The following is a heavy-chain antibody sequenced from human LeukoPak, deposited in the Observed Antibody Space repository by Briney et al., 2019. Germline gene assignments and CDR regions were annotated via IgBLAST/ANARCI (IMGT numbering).Heavy chain of an antibody. Sequence: GGSLRLSCAASGFTVSSNYMSWVRQAPGKGLEWVSVIYSGGSTYYADSVKGRFTISRHNSKNTLYLQMNSLRAEDTAVYYCASDSWSYYNDAFDIWGQGTMVTVSS. D-gene: IGHD3-10*01. CDR2: IYSGGST. J-gene: IGHJ3*02. CDR1: GFTVSSNY. CDR3: ASDSWSYYNDAFDI. V-gene: IGHV3-53*04.